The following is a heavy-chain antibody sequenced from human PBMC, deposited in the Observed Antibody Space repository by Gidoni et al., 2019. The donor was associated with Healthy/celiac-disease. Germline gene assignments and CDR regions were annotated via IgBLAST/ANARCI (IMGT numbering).Heavy chain of an antibody. J-gene: IGHJ4*02. Sequence: QVQLQQWGAGLLKPSETLSRTCAVYGGSCSGSYWSWIRQPPGKGVEGIGGINRSGSTNYNPSLKSRVTISVDTSTNQFSLKLSSVTAADTAVYSCARGIHDIPLGGRFDYWGQGTLVTVSS. CDR2: INRSGST. D-gene: IGHD3-9*01. CDR1: GGSCSGSY. CDR3: ARGIHDIPLGGRFDY. V-gene: IGHV4-34*01.